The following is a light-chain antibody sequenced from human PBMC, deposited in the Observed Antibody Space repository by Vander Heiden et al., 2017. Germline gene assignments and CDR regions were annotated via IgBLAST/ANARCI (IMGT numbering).Light chain of an antibody. CDR3: KQSYSTPRT. CDR2: AES. CDR1: QSISSY. V-gene: IGKV1-39*01. J-gene: IGKJ1*01. Sequence: DIQLTQSPSSLSASVGDRVTITFRASQSISSYLNWYRRKPGKAPKLLIYAESSLKSGVTSRFSGSGSGTNFTLTISSLQPKDFATYYCKQSYSTPRTFGQGTKVEIK.